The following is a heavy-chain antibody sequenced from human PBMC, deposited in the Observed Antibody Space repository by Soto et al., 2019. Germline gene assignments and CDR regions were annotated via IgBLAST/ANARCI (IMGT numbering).Heavy chain of an antibody. D-gene: IGHD2-21*01. CDR1: GFTFNNYA. J-gene: IGHJ6*03. Sequence: QPGGSLRLSCAASGFTFNNYAMRWVRQAPGKGLEWVSAISGPGTTIYYADSVKGRFTISRDNSKNTVFLQMSSLRDEDTAVYYCARRADSTSACMDVWGIGTTVTVSS. CDR3: ARRADSTSACMDV. CDR2: ISGPGTTI. V-gene: IGHV3-23*01.